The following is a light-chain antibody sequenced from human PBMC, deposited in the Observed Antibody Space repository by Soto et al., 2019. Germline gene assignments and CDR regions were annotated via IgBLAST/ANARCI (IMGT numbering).Light chain of an antibody. CDR3: QQYDKLPYT. CDR2: WAS. CDR1: QTVFHSSYNKDF. J-gene: IGKJ2*01. V-gene: IGKV4-1*01. Sequence: DIVMTQSPVSLSVSLGERATINCKSSQTVFHSSYNKDFLAWYQQKPGQPPKLLFYWASTRESGVPARFSGGGSGTDFTFTISGLQPEDIATYYCQQYDKLPYTFGQGTKLEIK.